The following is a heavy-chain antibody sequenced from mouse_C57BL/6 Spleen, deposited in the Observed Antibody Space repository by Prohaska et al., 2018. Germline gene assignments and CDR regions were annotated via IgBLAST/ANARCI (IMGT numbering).Heavy chain of an antibody. J-gene: IGHJ1*03. CDR1: GFNIKDYY. V-gene: IGHV14-2*01. Sequence: EVQLQQSGAELVKPGASVKLSCTASGFNIKDYYMHWVKQRTEQGMEWIGRIDPEDGETNYAPKFQVKPTITADTSSNTAYLQLSSLTSEDTAVYYCASALVPTYWYFDVCGTGTTVTVSS. CDR3: ASALVPTYWYFDV. CDR2: IDPEDGET. D-gene: IGHD2-2*01.